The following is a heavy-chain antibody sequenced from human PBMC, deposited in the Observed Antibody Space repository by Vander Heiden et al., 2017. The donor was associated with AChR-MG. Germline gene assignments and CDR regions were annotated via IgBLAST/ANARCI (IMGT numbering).Heavy chain of an antibody. CDR2: ISSGSSYI. V-gene: IGHV3-21*01. D-gene: IGHD2-2*01. J-gene: IGHJ5*02. CDR3: ARDGPSCSSTSCYGENWFDP. Sequence: EVQLVESWGGLVKPGGSLRLPCSASGFTFSSFAMNGVRQAPGKGLEWVSAISSGSSYIYYADSVKGRFTISRDNAKNSLYLQMNSLRAEDTAVYYCARDGPSCSSTSCYGENWFDPWGQGTLVTVSS. CDR1: GFTFSSFA.